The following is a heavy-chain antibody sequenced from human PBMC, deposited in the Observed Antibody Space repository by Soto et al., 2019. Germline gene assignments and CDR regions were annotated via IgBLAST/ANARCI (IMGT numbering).Heavy chain of an antibody. V-gene: IGHV3-53*01. Sequence: PGGSLRLSCAASGFTVNSNYMSWVRQAPGKGLEWVSIIYSGGSTYYADSVKGRFTISRDNSKNTLYLQMNSLRAEDTALYYCVREAYSSPSGDYYYYGMDVWGQGTTVTVSS. CDR2: IYSGGST. CDR1: GFTVNSNY. J-gene: IGHJ6*02. D-gene: IGHD6-6*01. CDR3: VREAYSSPSGDYYYYGMDV.